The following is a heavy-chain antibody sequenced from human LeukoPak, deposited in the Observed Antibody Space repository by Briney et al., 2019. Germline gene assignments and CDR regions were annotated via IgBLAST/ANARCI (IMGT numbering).Heavy chain of an antibody. CDR1: GGSISSYY. V-gene: IGHV4-59*12. D-gene: IGHD3-10*01. J-gene: IGHJ6*03. CDR2: IYHSGST. Sequence: SETLSLTCTVSGGSISSYYWSWIRQPPGKGLEWIGYIYHSGSTYYNPSLKSRVTISVDRSKNQFSLKLSSVTAADTAVYYCARAPYGSATNNYYMDVWGKGTTVTVSS. CDR3: ARAPYGSATNNYYMDV.